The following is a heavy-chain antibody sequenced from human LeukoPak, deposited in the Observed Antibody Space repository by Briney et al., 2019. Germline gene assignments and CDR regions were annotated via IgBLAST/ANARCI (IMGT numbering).Heavy chain of an antibody. D-gene: IGHD3-9*01. CDR2: IVVGNGNT. Sequence: ASVKVSCKASGFTFTSSAVQWVRQARGQRLEWIGWIVVGNGNTNYAQKFQERVTITRDMSTSTAYMELSSLRSEDTAVYYCAAAYYDILTGYSLFAFDIWGQGTMVTVSS. CDR3: AAAYYDILTGYSLFAFDI. CDR1: GFTFTSSA. V-gene: IGHV1-58*01. J-gene: IGHJ3*02.